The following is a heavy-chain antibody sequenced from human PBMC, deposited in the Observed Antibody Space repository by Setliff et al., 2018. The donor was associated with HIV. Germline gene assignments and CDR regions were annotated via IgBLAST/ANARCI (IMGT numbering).Heavy chain of an antibody. V-gene: IGHV3-23*01. CDR3: ARSHRLTAIWGDI. CDR2: ISGSGDTT. Sequence: GGSLRLSCAASGFTFSTYAMTWVRQAPGRGLEWVSVISGSGDTTYYSDSVKGRFTISRDTSASTAYVELSSLRSEDTAVYYCARSHRLTAIWGDIWGQGTMVTVSS. D-gene: IGHD3-9*01. J-gene: IGHJ3*02. CDR1: GFTFSTYA.